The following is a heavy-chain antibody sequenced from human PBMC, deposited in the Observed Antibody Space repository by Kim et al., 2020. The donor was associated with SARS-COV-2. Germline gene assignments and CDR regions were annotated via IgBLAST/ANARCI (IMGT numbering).Heavy chain of an antibody. CDR1: GGSISSYY. D-gene: IGHD6-13*01. V-gene: IGHV4-59*01. CDR2: IYYSGST. CDR3: ASRSGIAAYYYYGMDV. J-gene: IGHJ6*02. Sequence: SETLSLTCTVSGGSISSYYWSWIRQPPGKGLEWIGYIYYSGSTNYTPSLKSRVTISVDTSKNPFSLKLSSVTAADTAVYYCASRSGIAAYYYYGMDVWSQGTTVAVSS.